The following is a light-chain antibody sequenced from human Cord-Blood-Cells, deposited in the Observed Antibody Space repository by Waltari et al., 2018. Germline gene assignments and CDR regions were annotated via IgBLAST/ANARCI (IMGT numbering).Light chain of an antibody. V-gene: IGLV3-19*01. J-gene: IGLJ3*02. Sequence: SSELTQDPAVSVALGQTVRITCQGDSLRSYYASWYQQKQGQAPVLVIYGKNNRPSGIPDRFSGSSSGNTASLTITGAQAEDEADYYCNSRDSSGNHLNWVFGGGTKLTVL. CDR2: GKN. CDR3: NSRDSSGNHLNWV. CDR1: SLRSYY.